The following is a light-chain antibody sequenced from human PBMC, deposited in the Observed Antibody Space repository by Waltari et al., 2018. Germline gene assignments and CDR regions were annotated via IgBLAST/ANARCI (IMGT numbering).Light chain of an antibody. CDR3: QQRDNWPSIT. Sequence: EIVLTQSPATLSLSPGERATLSCRASQSVSSSLGWYQQKPGQAPRLLIYDVSNRAIDIPARFSGSGSGTDFTLTISSLEPEDFAVYYCQQRDNWPSITFGQGTRLEIK. CDR2: DVS. V-gene: IGKV3-11*01. J-gene: IGKJ5*01. CDR1: QSVSSS.